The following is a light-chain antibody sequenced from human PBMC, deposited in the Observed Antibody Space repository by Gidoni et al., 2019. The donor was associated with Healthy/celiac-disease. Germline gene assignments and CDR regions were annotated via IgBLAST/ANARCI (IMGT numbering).Light chain of an antibody. V-gene: IGKV4-1*01. CDR3: QQYNSTPRT. Sequence: DTVMTQSPDSLAVSLGGRATINCKSSQSVLYSSNNKNYLAWYQQKRRKPPKLLIYWASTRESGVPDRFSGSGSGTDFTLTISRLQAEDVAVYYCQQYNSTPRTFGQGTKVEIK. CDR1: QSVLYSSNNKNY. CDR2: WAS. J-gene: IGKJ1*01.